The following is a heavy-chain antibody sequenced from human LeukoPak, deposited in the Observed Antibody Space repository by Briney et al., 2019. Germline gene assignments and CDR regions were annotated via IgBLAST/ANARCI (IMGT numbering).Heavy chain of an antibody. Sequence: GGSLRLSCAASGFTVSSNYMRWVRQAPGKGLEWVSVIYSGGSTYYADSVKGRFSISRDNSKNTLYLQMNCLRAEDTAVYYCARGRQYSTGWYYFDYWGQGTLVTVSS. CDR3: ARGRQYSTGWYYFDY. J-gene: IGHJ4*02. CDR2: IYSGGST. CDR1: GFTVSSNY. V-gene: IGHV3-53*01. D-gene: IGHD6-19*01.